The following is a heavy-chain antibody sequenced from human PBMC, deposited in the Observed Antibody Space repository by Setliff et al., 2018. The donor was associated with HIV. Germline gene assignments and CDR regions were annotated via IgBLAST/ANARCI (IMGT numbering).Heavy chain of an antibody. V-gene: IGHV3-23*01. CDR1: GFTFSSYA. CDR3: AKQYSMYYYYYMDV. D-gene: IGHD6-6*01. Sequence: TGGSLRLSCAASGFTFSSYAMSWVRQAPGKGLEWVSGISGSGGSTYYADSVKGRFTISRDNSKNTLYLQMNSLRAEDTAVYYCAKQYSMYYYYYMDVWGKGTTVTVS. CDR2: ISGSGGST. J-gene: IGHJ6*03.